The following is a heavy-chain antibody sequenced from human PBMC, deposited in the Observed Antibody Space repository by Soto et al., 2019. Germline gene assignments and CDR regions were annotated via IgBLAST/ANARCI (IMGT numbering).Heavy chain of an antibody. Sequence: EVQLVETGGGLIQPGGSLRLSCAASGLTVSTSYMNWVRQAPGKGLEWVSVLYRGGSTYYADSGQGRFSIYRAQSNNTLHRQLSSLRAEDTAVYDCARDSELHTGMDVCGQASTVTVPS. J-gene: IGHJ6*02. CDR3: ARDSELHTGMDV. CDR1: GLTVSTSY. V-gene: IGHV3-53*02. CDR2: LYRGGST. D-gene: IGHD3-10*01.